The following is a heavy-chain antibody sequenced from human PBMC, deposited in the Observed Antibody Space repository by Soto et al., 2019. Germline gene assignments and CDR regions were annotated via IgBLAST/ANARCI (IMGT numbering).Heavy chain of an antibody. V-gene: IGHV3-7*01. CDR3: ARSYGTGFLSGY. Sequence: EVHLVESGGGLVRPGESLRLSCAASGFTFTNYRMSWLRQAPGRGLEWGANIKQDGSETRYVDSVKGRFTISRDNAKNSLFLQMNSLRAEDTAIYYCARSYGTGFLSGYWGQGTLVTVST. CDR2: IKQDGSET. D-gene: IGHD3-10*01. J-gene: IGHJ4*02. CDR1: GFTFTNYR.